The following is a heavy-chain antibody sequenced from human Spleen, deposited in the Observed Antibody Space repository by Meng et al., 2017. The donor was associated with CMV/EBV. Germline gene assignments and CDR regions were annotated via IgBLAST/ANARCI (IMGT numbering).Heavy chain of an antibody. D-gene: IGHD3-16*01. CDR3: ARSWDGMDV. V-gene: IGHV3-21*01. J-gene: IGHJ6*02. Sequence: GESLKISCAASGFTFSSYSMNWVRQAPGKGLEWVSSISSSSSYIYYADSVKGRFTISRDNAKNSLYLQMNSLKAEDTAVYYCARSWDGMDVWGQGTTVTSP. CDR1: GFTFSSYS. CDR2: ISSSSSYI.